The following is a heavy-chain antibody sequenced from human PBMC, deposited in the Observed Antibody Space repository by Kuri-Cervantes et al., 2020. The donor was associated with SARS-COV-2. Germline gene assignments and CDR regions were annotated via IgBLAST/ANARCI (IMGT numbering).Heavy chain of an antibody. CDR2: ISSSSSYI. V-gene: IGHV3-21*04. CDR1: GFTFSNAW. J-gene: IGHJ6*03. CDR3: AKGGIAARPRDYYMDV. Sequence: GESLKISCAASGFTFSNAWMSWVRQAPGKGLEWVSSISSSSSYIYYADSVKGRFTISRDNAKNSLYLQMNSLRAEDTALYYCAKGGIAARPRDYYMDVWGKGTTVTVSS. D-gene: IGHD6-6*01.